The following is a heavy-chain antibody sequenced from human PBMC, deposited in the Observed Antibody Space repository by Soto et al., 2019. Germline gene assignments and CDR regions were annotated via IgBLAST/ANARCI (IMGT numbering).Heavy chain of an antibody. CDR3: ARDLSSSLFDY. CDR1: GGSISSGGYS. CDR2: IYHSGST. J-gene: IGHJ4*02. Sequence: SETLSLTCAVSGGSISSGGYSWSWIRQPPGKGLEWIGYIYHSGSTYYNPSLKSRVTISVDRSKNQFSLKLSSVTAADTAVYYCARDLSSSLFDYWGQGTLVTVSS. D-gene: IGHD6-13*01. V-gene: IGHV4-30-2*01.